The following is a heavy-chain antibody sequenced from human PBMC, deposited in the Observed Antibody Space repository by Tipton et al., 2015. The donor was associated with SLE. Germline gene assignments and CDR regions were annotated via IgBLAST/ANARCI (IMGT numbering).Heavy chain of an antibody. CDR1: GDSITSGNYY. D-gene: IGHD3-10*01. Sequence: TLSLTCTVSGDSITSGNYYWYWIRQPAGKGLEWIGHIYTSGTTNYNPSLKSRVTISIDTSKNQFSLKLTSVTAADTAVYYCARHRWSRETMAVDWFDPWGQGTLVTVSS. V-gene: IGHV4-61*09. J-gene: IGHJ5*02. CDR3: ARHRWSRETMAVDWFDP. CDR2: IYTSGTT.